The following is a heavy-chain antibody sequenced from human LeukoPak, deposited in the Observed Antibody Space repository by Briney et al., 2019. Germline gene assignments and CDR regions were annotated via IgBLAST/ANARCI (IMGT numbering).Heavy chain of an antibody. D-gene: IGHD3-22*01. V-gene: IGHV4-59*01. CDR3: ARHTYYYDSSAPGYYYYGMDA. Sequence: PSETLSLTCTVSGGSISSYYWSWIRQPPGRGLEWIGSIHYSGSTSYNPSLRSRVTISVDKSKNQFFLKLSSVTATDTAVYYCARHTYYYDSSAPGYYYYGMDAWGHGTTVTVSS. CDR1: GGSISSYY. J-gene: IGHJ6*02. CDR2: IHYSGST.